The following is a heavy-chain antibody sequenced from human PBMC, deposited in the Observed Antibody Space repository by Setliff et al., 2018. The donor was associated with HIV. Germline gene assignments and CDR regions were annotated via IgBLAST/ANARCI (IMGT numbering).Heavy chain of an antibody. CDR1: GGSFSGYY. CDR3: ARGRSCSSSSCYLVYYYYYGMDV. CDR2: IIHTGST. Sequence: PSETLSLTCAVYGGSFSGYYWSWIRQPPGKGLDWIGEIIHTGSTNYNPSLKSRVTISVDTSKNQFSLRLSSVTAADTAVYYCARGRSCSSSSCYLVYYYYYGMDVWGHGSTVTVSS. V-gene: IGHV4-34*01. D-gene: IGHD2-2*01. J-gene: IGHJ6*02.